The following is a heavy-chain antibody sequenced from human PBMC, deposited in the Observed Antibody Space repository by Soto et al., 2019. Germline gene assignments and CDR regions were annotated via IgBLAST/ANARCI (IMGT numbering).Heavy chain of an antibody. CDR2: INAGNGNT. Sequence: ASVKVSCKASGYTFTSYGISWVRQAPGQGLEWMGWINAGNGNTKYSQKFQGRVTITRDTSASTAYMELSSLRSEDTAVYYCARVDTAMDNWFDPWGQGTLVTVSS. CDR1: GYTFTSYG. V-gene: IGHV1-18*04. J-gene: IGHJ5*02. CDR3: ARVDTAMDNWFDP. D-gene: IGHD5-18*01.